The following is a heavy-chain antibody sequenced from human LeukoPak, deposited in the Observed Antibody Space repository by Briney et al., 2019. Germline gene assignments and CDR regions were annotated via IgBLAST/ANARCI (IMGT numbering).Heavy chain of an antibody. V-gene: IGHV3-7*01. CDR2: INQDGSEK. D-gene: IGHD5-18*01. CDR1: GFTFSGSC. CDR3: ARDWEQYRYAVLDY. Sequence: PGGSLRLSCTASGFTFSGSCMSWVRQAPGKGLEWVANINQDGSEKYYVDSVKGRFTISRDSAKNSLYLQMNSLRAEDTAVYYCARDWEQYRYAVLDYWGQGTLVTVSS. J-gene: IGHJ4*02.